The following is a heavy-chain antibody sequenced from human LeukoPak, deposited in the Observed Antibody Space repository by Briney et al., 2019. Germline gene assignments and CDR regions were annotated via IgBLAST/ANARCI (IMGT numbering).Heavy chain of an antibody. V-gene: IGHV4-59*01. Sequence: SETLSLTCTVSGGSISSYYWSWIRQPPGKGLEWIGYVYYSGSTNYNSSLKSRVTISVDTSKNQFSLKLSSVTAADTAVYYCARGGRTTGTTVGYYYYYMDVWGKGTTVTVSS. CDR2: VYYSGST. CDR1: GGSISSYY. D-gene: IGHD1-1*01. J-gene: IGHJ6*03. CDR3: ARGGRTTGTTVGYYYYYMDV.